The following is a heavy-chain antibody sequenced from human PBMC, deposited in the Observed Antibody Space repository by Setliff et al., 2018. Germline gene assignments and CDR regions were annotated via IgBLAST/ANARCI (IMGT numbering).Heavy chain of an antibody. D-gene: IGHD3-3*01. CDR3: ARMSGFLYMDV. Sequence: SETLSLTCTVSGGSISSGGYYWSWIRQHPGKGLEWIGYIYYSGTTYYNPSLESRVTMSVDTSKKQFSLKLTSVTAADTAVYYCARMSGFLYMDVWGKGTTVTVSS. CDR1: GGSISSGGYY. J-gene: IGHJ6*03. V-gene: IGHV4-31*03. CDR2: IYYSGTT.